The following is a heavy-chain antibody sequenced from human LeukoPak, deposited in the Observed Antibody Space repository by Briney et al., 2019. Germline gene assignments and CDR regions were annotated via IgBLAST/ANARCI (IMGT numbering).Heavy chain of an antibody. J-gene: IGHJ4*02. V-gene: IGHV4-31*03. D-gene: IGHD6-19*01. CDR3: ARVELAVAGNFDY. Sequence: SETLSLTCTVSGGSISSGGYYWSWIRQHPGKGLEWIGYIYYSGSTYYNPSLKSRVTISVDTSKNQFSLKLSSVTAADTAVYYCARVELAVAGNFDYWGQGTLVTVSS. CDR2: IYYSGST. CDR1: GGSISSGGYY.